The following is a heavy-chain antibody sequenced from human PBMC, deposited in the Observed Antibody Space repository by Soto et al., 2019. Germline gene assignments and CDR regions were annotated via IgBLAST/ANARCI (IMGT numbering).Heavy chain of an antibody. D-gene: IGHD3-10*01. J-gene: IGHJ6*02. CDR1: GGSISSEDFH. Sequence: QVQLQQSGPGLVEPSQTLSLTCAVSGGSISSEDFHWTWIRQSPGKGLAWLGYIHYTGSIMYNPSFKSRLTMAVDTNKNQFSLQLTSVTAADTAVYFCARADDGGDRDYYGLDFWGQGTTVTVYS. CDR2: IHYTGSI. V-gene: IGHV4-30-4*08. CDR3: ARADDGGDRDYYGLDF.